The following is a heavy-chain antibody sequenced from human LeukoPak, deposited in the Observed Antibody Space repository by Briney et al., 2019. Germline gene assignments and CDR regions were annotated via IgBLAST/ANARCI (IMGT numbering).Heavy chain of an antibody. D-gene: IGHD7-27*01. Sequence: SETLSLTCTVSGDSINSSDYYWAWIRQPPGEGLEWIGTIYYSGSTYYKSSLKSRLTISVDSSKSQFSLKMTSVTAADTGVYYCARHGNWDPFDYWGQGALVTVSS. CDR1: GDSINSSDYY. CDR2: IYYSGST. CDR3: ARHGNWDPFDY. J-gene: IGHJ4*02. V-gene: IGHV4-39*01.